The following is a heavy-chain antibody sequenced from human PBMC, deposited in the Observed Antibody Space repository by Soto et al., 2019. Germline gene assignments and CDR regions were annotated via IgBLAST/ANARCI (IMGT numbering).Heavy chain of an antibody. CDR1: GFTFSSYS. Sequence: PGGSLRLSCAASGFTFSSYSMNWVRQAPGKGLEWVSSISSSSSYIYYADSVKGRFTISRDNAENSLYLQMNSLRAEDTAVYYCAKNPGYYYDSTGYHFDYWGQGTLVTVSS. J-gene: IGHJ4*02. CDR3: AKNPGYYYDSTGYHFDY. CDR2: ISSSSSYI. V-gene: IGHV3-21*04. D-gene: IGHD3-22*01.